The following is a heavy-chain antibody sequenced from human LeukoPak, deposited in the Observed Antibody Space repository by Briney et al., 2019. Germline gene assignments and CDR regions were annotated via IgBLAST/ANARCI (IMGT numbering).Heavy chain of an antibody. D-gene: IGHD3-10*01. CDR3: ARTSLWFGESS. CDR2: INHSGST. V-gene: IGHV4-34*01. Sequence: SETLSLTCAVYGGSFSGYYRSWIRQPPGKGLEWIGEINHSGSTNYNPSLKSRVTISVDTSKNQFSLKLSSVTAADTAVYYCARTSLWFGESSWGQGTLVTVS. CDR1: GGSFSGYY. J-gene: IGHJ4*02.